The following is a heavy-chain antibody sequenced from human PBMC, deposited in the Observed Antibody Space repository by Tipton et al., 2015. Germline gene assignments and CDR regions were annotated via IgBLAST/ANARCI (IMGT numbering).Heavy chain of an antibody. CDR1: GGSISSSGYY. J-gene: IGHJ4*02. V-gene: IGHV4-31*03. CDR3: ARGGSMSTDEFVD. Sequence: TLSLTCTVSGGSISSSGYYWSWIRQHPGKGLEWLGYIYYSGSTYYNLSLKGRLTISVDPSKNQFSLNLTSVTAADTAIYYCARGGSMSTDEFVDWGQGTLVTVSS. CDR2: IYYSGST. D-gene: IGHD5/OR15-5a*01.